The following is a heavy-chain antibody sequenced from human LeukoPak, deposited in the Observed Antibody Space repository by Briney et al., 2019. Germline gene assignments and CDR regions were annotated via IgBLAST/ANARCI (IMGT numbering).Heavy chain of an antibody. J-gene: IGHJ4*02. V-gene: IGHV1-18*01. CDR2: ISAYNGNT. CDR1: GYTFTSYG. Sequence: TSVKVSCKASGYTFTSYGISWVRQAPGQGLEWMGWISAYNGNTNYAQKLQGRVTMTTDTSTSTAYMELRSLRSDDTAVYYCARDIAAAGFYDYWGQGTLVTVSS. CDR3: ARDIAAAGFYDY. D-gene: IGHD6-13*01.